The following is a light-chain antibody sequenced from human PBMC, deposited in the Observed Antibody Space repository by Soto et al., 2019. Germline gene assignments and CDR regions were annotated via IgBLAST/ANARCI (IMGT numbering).Light chain of an antibody. CDR3: QQRANWPLT. Sequence: EIVLTQSPATVSLSPGERVTLSCRASQYVNIYLAWYQQKPGQAPRLLIYDASNRATGVPARFSGSGSGTDFTLTISSLESKDFAVYYCQQRANWPLTFGGGTKVEIK. CDR1: QYVNIY. CDR2: DAS. J-gene: IGKJ4*01. V-gene: IGKV3-11*01.